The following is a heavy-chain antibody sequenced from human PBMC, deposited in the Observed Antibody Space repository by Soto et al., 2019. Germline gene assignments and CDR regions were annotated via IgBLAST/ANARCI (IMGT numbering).Heavy chain of an antibody. D-gene: IGHD2-15*01. CDR3: ARDNSYCSGGSCYSRWFDP. J-gene: IGHJ5*02. V-gene: IGHV4-59*01. CDR1: GGSISSYY. Sequence: SETLSLTCTVSGGSISSYYWSWLRQPPGKGLEWIGYIYYSGSTNYNPSLKSRVTISVDTSKNQFSLKLSSVTAADTAVYYCARDNSYCSGGSCYSRWFDPWGQGTLVTVSS. CDR2: IYYSGST.